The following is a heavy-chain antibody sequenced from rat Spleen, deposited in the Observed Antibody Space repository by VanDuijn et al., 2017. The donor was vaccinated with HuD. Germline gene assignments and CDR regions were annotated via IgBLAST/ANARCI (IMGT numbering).Heavy chain of an antibody. CDR3: AKLGSYRVMDA. CDR2: ISDTGGSS. CDR1: GFTFNHYW. V-gene: IGHV5-31*01. D-gene: IGHD1-3*01. Sequence: EVQLVESGGGLVQPGRSLKLSCVASGFTFNHYWMTWIRQAPGKGLEWIACISDTGGSSYYLDSVKGRFTISRDNAENTVYLQMNSLRSEDTATYYCAKLGSYRVMDAWGQGVSVTVSS. J-gene: IGHJ4*01.